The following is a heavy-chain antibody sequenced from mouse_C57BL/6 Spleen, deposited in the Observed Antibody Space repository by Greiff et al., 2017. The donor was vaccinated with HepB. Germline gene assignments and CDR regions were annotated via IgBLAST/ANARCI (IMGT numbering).Heavy chain of an antibody. J-gene: IGHJ2*01. V-gene: IGHV3-6*01. CDR1: GYSITSGYY. Sequence: VQLKESGPGLVKPSPSLSLPCSVTGYSITSGYYWNWIRQFPGNKLEWMGYISYDGSNNYNPSLKNRISITRDTSKNQFFLKLNSVTTEDTATYYCAREGYYGNYPDYWGQGTTLTVSS. CDR3: AREGYYGNYPDY. CDR2: ISYDGSN. D-gene: IGHD2-1*01.